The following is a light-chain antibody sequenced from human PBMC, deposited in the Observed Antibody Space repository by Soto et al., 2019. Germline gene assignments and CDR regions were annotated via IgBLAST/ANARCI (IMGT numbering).Light chain of an antibody. CDR3: QSYDSSHVV. V-gene: IGLV1-40*01. CDR1: DSNIGAGYD. Sequence: QAVVTQPPSVSGAPGQRVTISCTGSDSNIGAGYDVHWYQQLPGTAPKLLIYGNSNRPSGVPDRFSGSKSGTSASLAITGLQAEDEADYYCQSYDSSHVVFGGGTKLTVL. CDR2: GNS. J-gene: IGLJ2*01.